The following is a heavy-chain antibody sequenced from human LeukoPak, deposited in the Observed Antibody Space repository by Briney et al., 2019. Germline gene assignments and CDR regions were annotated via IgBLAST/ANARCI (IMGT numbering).Heavy chain of an antibody. J-gene: IGHJ4*02. D-gene: IGHD5-18*01. CDR1: GFTFSSYE. CDR3: TRDHSYGYGRIDF. V-gene: IGHV3-48*03. Sequence: PGGSLRLSCAASGFTFSSYEMNWVRQAPGKGLEWVSYINNRGDYIFYADSVKGRFTMSRDNAKNSLFLQMTSLTVEDTAVYYCTRDHSYGYGRIDFWGQGTLVTVSS. CDR2: INNRGDYI.